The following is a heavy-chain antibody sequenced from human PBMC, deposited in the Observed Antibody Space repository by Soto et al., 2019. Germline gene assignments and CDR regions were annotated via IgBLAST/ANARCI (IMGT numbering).Heavy chain of an antibody. CDR1: GYTFTSYA. D-gene: IGHD3-3*02. CDR3: ARPIRPQYYYYGMDV. J-gene: IGHJ6*02. Sequence: QVQLVQSGAEVMKPGASVKVSCKASGYTFTSYAMHWVRQAPGQRLEWMGWINAGNGNTKYSQKFQGRVTITRDTSASTAYMELSSLRSEDTAVYYCARPIRPQYYYYGMDVWGQGTTVTVSS. CDR2: INAGNGNT. V-gene: IGHV1-3*01.